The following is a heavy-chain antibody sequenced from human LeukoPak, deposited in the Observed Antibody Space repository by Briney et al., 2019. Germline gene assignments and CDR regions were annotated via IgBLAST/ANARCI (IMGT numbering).Heavy chain of an antibody. CDR2: IYYSGST. CDR1: GGSISSSSYY. D-gene: IGHD6-19*01. V-gene: IGHV4-39*02. J-gene: IGHJ4*02. CDR3: ARDPGSGLDYFDY. Sequence: SETLSLTCTVSGGSISSSSYYWGWIRQPPGKGLEWIGSIYYSGSTYYNPSLKSRVTISVDTSKNQFSLKLSSVTAADTAVYYCARDPGSGLDYFDYWGQGTLVTVSS.